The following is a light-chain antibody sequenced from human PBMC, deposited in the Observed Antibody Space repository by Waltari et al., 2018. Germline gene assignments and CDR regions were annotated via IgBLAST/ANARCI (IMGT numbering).Light chain of an antibody. Sequence: DIRMTQSPPSLSASVGDRVTITCRASQTISNSLDWYQQKPGKAPKLLIYGSFILQSGVPSRFSGSGSGTDFTLTISSLQPEDFATYYCQQSSSSPITFGQGTRLEIK. CDR3: QQSSSSPIT. CDR2: GSF. CDR1: QTISNS. J-gene: IGKJ5*01. V-gene: IGKV1-39*01.